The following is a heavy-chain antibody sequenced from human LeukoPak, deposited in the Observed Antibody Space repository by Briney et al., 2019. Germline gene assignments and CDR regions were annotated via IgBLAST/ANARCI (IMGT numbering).Heavy chain of an antibody. CDR2: IYHSGST. D-gene: IGHD3/OR15-3a*01. V-gene: IGHV4-38-2*02. Sequence: SETLSLTCTVSGYSISSGYYWGWIRQPPGKGLEWIGSIYHSGSTYYNASLKSRVTISIDTSKNQISLRLTSVTAADTAMYYCARQTGSGLFTLPGGQGTLVTVSS. J-gene: IGHJ4*02. CDR1: GYSISSGYY. CDR3: ARQTGSGLFTLP.